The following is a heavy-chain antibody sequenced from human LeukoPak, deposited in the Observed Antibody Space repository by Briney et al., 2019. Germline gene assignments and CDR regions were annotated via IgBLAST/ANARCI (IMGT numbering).Heavy chain of an antibody. CDR1: GFTFSSYS. J-gene: IGHJ5*02. V-gene: IGHV3-21*01. CDR2: ISSSSSYI. CDR3: DYIAAAGTAFWFDP. D-gene: IGHD6-13*01. Sequence: GGSLRLSCAASGFTFSSYSMNWVRQAPGKGLEWGSAISSSSSYIYYADSVKGRFTISRDNAKNSLYLQMHSLRAEDTAVYYCDYIAAAGTAFWFDPWGQGTLVTVSS.